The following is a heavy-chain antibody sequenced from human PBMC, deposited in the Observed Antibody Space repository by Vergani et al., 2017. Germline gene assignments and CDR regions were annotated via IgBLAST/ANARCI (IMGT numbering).Heavy chain of an antibody. V-gene: IGHV4-34*01. CDR2: IDHTGRP. CDR1: GGSFSGYY. CDR3: ARVNTETNGHLYYYYYMDV. J-gene: IGHJ6*03. Sequence: QVQLQQWGAGLLKPSETLSLTCAVYGGSFSGYYWSWIRQPPGKGLVWIGDIDHTGRPDYNPSLKSRLTMSVDKSRNQFSLMLNSVTATDTAIYFCARVNTETNGHLYYYYYMDVWGQGTAVTVS. D-gene: IGHD4-11*01.